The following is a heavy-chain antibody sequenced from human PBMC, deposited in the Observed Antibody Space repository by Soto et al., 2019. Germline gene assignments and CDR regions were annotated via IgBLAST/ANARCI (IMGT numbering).Heavy chain of an antibody. V-gene: IGHV3-21*01. CDR1: GFTFSSYS. Sequence: GGSLRLSCAASGFTFSSYSMNWVRQAPGKGLEWVSSISSSSSYIYYADSVKGRFTISRDNAKNSLYLQMNSLRAEDTAVYYCETQAGKSSGWKYWGQGTLVTVSS. CDR2: ISSSSSYI. J-gene: IGHJ4*02. CDR3: ETQAGKSSGWKY. D-gene: IGHD6-19*01.